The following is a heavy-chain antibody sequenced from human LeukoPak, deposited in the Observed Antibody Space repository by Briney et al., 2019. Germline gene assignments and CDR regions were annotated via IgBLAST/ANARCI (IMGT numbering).Heavy chain of an antibody. CDR3: ASSQWLAYYFDY. D-gene: IGHD6-19*01. CDR1: GGSVSSGSYY. Sequence: PSAPLSLTCTVSGGSVSSGSYYWSWIRQPPGQGLEWIGYIYYSGSTNYNPSLKSRVTISVDTSKNQFSLKLSSVTAADTAVYYCASSQWLAYYFDYWGQGTLVTVSS. CDR2: IYYSGST. V-gene: IGHV4-61*01. J-gene: IGHJ4*02.